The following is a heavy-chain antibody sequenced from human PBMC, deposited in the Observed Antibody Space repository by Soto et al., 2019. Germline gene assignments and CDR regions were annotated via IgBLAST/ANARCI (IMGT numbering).Heavy chain of an antibody. CDR3: AGGLGVGFDY. D-gene: IGHD1-26*01. V-gene: IGHV1-69*01. CDR2: GIPIFHTP. CDR1: GGTFNSYA. Sequence: QLVLVQSGPEVNKPGSSVNVSCKASGGTFNSYAIHWVRQAPGQGLEWMGGGIPIFHTPFSAQKFHDRLTVSADDSTATAYMELSGLTSGDSATYYCAGGLGVGFDYWGQGTVLAVSS. J-gene: IGHJ4*02.